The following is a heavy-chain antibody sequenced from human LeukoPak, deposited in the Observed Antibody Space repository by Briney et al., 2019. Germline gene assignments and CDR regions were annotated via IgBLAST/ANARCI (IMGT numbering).Heavy chain of an antibody. CDR3: ARGPSRWGYSSSSFGAGAFDI. V-gene: IGHV1-2*02. CDR2: LNPNSGGT. D-gene: IGHD6-6*01. Sequence: GASVKVSCKASGYTFTGYYMHWVRQAPGQGLEWMGWLNPNSGGTKYAQKFQGRVTMTRDTSISTAYMELNRLRSDDTAVYYCARGPSRWGYSSSSFGAGAFDIWGQGTMVTVSS. CDR1: GYTFTGYY. J-gene: IGHJ3*02.